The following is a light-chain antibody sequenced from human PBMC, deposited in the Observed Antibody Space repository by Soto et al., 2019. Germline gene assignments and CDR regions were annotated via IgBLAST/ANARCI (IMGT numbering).Light chain of an antibody. CDR1: QSISSY. V-gene: IGKV1-39*01. Sequence: DIQMTQSPSSLSASVGDRVTITCRASQSISSYLNWYQQKPGKAPKLLIYAASSLQSGVPSRFSGSGYGTDFTLTSSSLQPEDFATYYCQQSDSTPWTVGQGTKVEIK. J-gene: IGKJ1*01. CDR2: AAS. CDR3: QQSDSTPWT.